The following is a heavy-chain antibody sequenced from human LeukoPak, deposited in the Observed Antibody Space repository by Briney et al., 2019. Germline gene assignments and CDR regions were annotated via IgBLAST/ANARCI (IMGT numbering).Heavy chain of an antibody. Sequence: PGGSLRLSCAASGFIFSPYAMSWVRQAPGKGLEWVAGIAGGDDRFYADSVKGRFSISRDNSKNTVDLQMNSLRVEDTAVYYCAKGYVSGDGYWDFDYWGQGTLVTVSS. CDR2: IAGGDDR. D-gene: IGHD5-24*01. J-gene: IGHJ4*02. CDR1: GFIFSPYA. CDR3: AKGYVSGDGYWDFDY. V-gene: IGHV3-23*01.